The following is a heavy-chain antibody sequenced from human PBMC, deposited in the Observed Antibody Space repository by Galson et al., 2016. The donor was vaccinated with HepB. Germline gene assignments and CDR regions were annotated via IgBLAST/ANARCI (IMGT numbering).Heavy chain of an antibody. CDR2: IYHTGTT. CDR3: ARDQGPTRNRFDP. CDR1: GFSISSAYY. Sequence: ETLSLTCTVSGFSISSAYYWAWIRQSPGKGLEWIGTIYHTGTTSYNLSLKSRVAMTLDTAKSQFYLRLNYLTAADTAIYYCARDQGPTRNRFDPWGPGTLVTVSS. J-gene: IGHJ5*02. V-gene: IGHV4-38-2*02.